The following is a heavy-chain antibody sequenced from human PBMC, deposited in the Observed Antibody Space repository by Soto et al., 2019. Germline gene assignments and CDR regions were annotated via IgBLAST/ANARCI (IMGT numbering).Heavy chain of an antibody. CDR3: AADPGTSYYYYYGMDV. V-gene: IGHV1-58*01. CDR1: GFALTSSA. J-gene: IGHJ6*02. D-gene: IGHD1-7*01. Sequence: SVKVSCKASGFALTSSAVQWVRLARGQRLEWIGWIVVGSGNTNYAQKFQERVTITRDMSTSTAYMELSSLRSEDTAVYYCAADPGTSYYYYYGMDVWGQGTTVTVSS. CDR2: IVVGSGNT.